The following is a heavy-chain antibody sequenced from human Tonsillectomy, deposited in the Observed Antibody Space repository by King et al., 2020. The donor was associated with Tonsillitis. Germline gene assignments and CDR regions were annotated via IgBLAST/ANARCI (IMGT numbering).Heavy chain of an antibody. V-gene: IGHV4-59*01. CDR1: GGSISTYY. CDR3: ASLVTGLENWIYP. CDR2: INYIGST. D-gene: IGHD2-21*02. Sequence: QLQESGPGLVKPSETLSLTCTVSGGSISTYYWSWIRQPPGKGLEWIGYINYIGSTIYNPSLKSRLTISVDTSKNQFSLKLSSVTAADTAVYYCASLVTGLENWIYPWGPGTLVTVSS. J-gene: IGHJ5*02.